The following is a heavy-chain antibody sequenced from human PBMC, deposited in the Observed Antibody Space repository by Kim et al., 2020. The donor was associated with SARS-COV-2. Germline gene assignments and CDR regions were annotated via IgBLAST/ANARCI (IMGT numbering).Heavy chain of an antibody. CDR1: GGSISSGGYY. Sequence: TLSFTCTVSGGSISSGGYYCSWIRQHPGKGLEWIGYIYYSGSTYYNPSLKSRVTISVDKSKNQFSLKLSSVTAADTAVYYCARVERGYSYGYSDYFDYWGQGTLVTVSS. CDR2: IYYSGST. D-gene: IGHD5-18*01. CDR3: ARVERGYSYGYSDYFDY. V-gene: IGHV4-31*03. J-gene: IGHJ4*02.